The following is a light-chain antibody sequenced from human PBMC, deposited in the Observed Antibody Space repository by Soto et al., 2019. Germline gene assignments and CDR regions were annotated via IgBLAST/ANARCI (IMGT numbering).Light chain of an antibody. V-gene: IGKV3-11*01. CDR1: QSVSSL. CDR3: HQRSYWPPS. Sequence: EIVLTQSPVTLSLSAGERVALSCRASQSVSSLLAWYQQKPGQAPRLLIYDASNRATGIPARFSGNGSGTDFTLTISRLQPEDSAVYYCHQRSYWPPSFGHGTTVEIK. CDR2: DAS. J-gene: IGKJ3*01.